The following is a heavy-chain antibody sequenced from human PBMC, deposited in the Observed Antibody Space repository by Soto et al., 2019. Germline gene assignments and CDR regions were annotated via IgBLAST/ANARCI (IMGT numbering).Heavy chain of an antibody. CDR3: AKEPPTTVTYYYYYYGMDV. CDR1: GFTFSSYA. CDR2: ISGSGGST. V-gene: IGHV3-23*01. Sequence: GGSLRLSCAASGFTFSSYAMSWVRQAPGKGLQWVSAISGSGGSTYYADSVKGRFTISRDNSKNTLYLQMNSLRAEDTAVYYCAKEPPTTVTYYYYYYGMDVWGQGTTVTVSS. J-gene: IGHJ6*02. D-gene: IGHD4-17*01.